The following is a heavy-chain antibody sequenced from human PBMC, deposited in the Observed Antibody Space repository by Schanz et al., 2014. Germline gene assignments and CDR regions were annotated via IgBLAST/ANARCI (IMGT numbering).Heavy chain of an antibody. CDR1: GFTFSSYG. J-gene: IGHJ4*02. CDR3: ARDHTTESYYSAGPPIDY. D-gene: IGHD1-26*01. CDR2: IWYDGSNK. V-gene: IGHV3-33*01. Sequence: QVQLVESGGGLVQPGGSLRLSCAASGFTFSSYGMHWVRQAPGKGLEWVAVIWYDGSNKYYADSVKGRFTISRDNSKNTLFLQMNSLRAEDTAVYYRARDHTTESYYSAGPPIDYWGQGTLLTVSS.